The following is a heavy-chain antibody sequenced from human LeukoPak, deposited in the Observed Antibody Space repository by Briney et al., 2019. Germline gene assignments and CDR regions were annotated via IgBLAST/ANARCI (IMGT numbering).Heavy chain of an antibody. V-gene: IGHV4-59*01. J-gene: IGHJ5*02. CDR2: IYYSGST. CDR3: ARDGYDSSGYYDDWFDP. CDR1: GFTLSTYA. D-gene: IGHD3-22*01. Sequence: GSLRLSCAASGFTLSTYAMSWIRQPPGKGLEWIGYIYYSGSTNYNPSLKSRVTISVDTSKNQFSLKLSSVTAADTAVYYCARDGYDSSGYYDDWFDPWGQGTLVTVSS.